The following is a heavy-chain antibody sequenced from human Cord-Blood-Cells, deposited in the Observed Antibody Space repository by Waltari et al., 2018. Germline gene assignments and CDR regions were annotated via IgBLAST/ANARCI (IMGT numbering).Heavy chain of an antibody. D-gene: IGHD6-13*01. CDR2: ISGSGGST. CDR1: GFTFSSYA. V-gene: IGHV3-23*01. J-gene: IGHJ5*02. Sequence: EVQLLESGGGLVQPGGSLRLSCAASGFTFSSYAMSWVRQAPGKGLEWVSAISGSGGSTYYADSVKGRFTISRDNSKNTLYLQMNSLRAEDTAVYYCAKVVSSGIAAAGTNAKFDPWGQGTLVTVSS. CDR3: AKVVSSGIAAAGTNAKFDP.